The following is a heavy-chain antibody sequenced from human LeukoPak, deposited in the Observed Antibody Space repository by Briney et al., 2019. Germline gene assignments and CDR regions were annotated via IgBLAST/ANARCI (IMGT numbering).Heavy chain of an antibody. D-gene: IGHD2-15*01. V-gene: IGHV4-39*01. CDR3: ARRSHCTGGSCYPV. CDR2: IYYGGSL. CDR1: GDSMSSSNHY. Sequence: SETRSLTCTVSGDSMSSSNHYWVWIRQPPGKGLEWIGSIYYGGSLYYNPYLTSRVTISLDTSKNQFSLRLSSVTAADTAVYHCARRSHCTGGSCYPVWGQGTTVTVSS. J-gene: IGHJ6*02.